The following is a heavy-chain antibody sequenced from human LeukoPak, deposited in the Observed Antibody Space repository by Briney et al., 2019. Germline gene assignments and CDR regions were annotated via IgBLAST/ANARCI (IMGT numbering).Heavy chain of an antibody. J-gene: IGHJ4*02. CDR2: ISGSGGST. CDR3: AKLSDLRGYSHPDY. CDR1: GFTFSSYA. Sequence: SGGSLRLSCAASGFTFSSYAMSWVRQAPGKGLEWVSAISGSGGSTYYADSVKGRFTISRDNSKNTLYLQMNSLRAEDTAVYYCAKLSDLRGYSHPDYWGQGTLVTVSS. D-gene: IGHD5-18*01. V-gene: IGHV3-23*01.